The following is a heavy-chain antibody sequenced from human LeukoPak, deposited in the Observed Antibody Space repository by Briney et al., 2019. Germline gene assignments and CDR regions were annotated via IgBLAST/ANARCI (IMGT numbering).Heavy chain of an antibody. J-gene: IGHJ4*02. V-gene: IGHV1-69*05. CDR1: GGTFSSYA. CDR3: ARGSGSYSGAFDY. D-gene: IGHD1-26*01. Sequence: SVKVSCKASGGTFSSYAISWVRQAPRQGLEWTGGIIPIFGTANYAQKFQGRVTITTDESTSTAYMELSSLRSEDTAVYYCARGSGSYSGAFDYWGQGTLVTVSS. CDR2: IIPIFGTA.